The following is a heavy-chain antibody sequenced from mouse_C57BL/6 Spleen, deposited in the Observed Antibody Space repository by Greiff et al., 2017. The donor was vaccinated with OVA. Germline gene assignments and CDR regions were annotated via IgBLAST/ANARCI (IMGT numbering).Heavy chain of an antibody. J-gene: IGHJ2*01. CDR3: ARRFGYYCYFDY. CDR1: GYTFTSYW. CDR2: IDPSDSET. V-gene: IGHV1-52*01. Sequence: QVQLQQPGAELVRPGSSVKLSCKASGYTFTSYWMHWVKQRPIQGLEWIGNIDPSDSETHYNQKFKDKATLTVDKSSSTAYMQLSSLTSEDSAVYYCARRFGYYCYFDYWGQGTTLTVSS. D-gene: IGHD2-3*01.